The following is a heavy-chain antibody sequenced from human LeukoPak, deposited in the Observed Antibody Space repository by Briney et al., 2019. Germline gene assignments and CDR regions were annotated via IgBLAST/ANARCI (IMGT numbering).Heavy chain of an antibody. CDR1: GGSISSGSYY. J-gene: IGHJ4*02. CDR3: ASPGSGSYNPPFDY. Sequence: PSQTLSLTCTVSGGSISSGSYYWSWIRQPAGKGLEWIWRFYNSGSTNYNPSLKSRVTISVDTSKNQFSLKLSSVTAADTAVYYCASPGSGSYNPPFDYWGQGTLVTVSS. V-gene: IGHV4-61*02. CDR2: FYNSGST. D-gene: IGHD3-10*01.